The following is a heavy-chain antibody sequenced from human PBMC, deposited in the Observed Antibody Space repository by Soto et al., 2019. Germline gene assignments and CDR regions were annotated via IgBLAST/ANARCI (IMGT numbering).Heavy chain of an antibody. V-gene: IGHV3-23*01. CDR2: ISGSGGST. J-gene: IGHJ6*02. Sequence: GGSLRLSCAASGFTFSSYAMSWVRQAPGKGLEWVSAISGSGGSTYYADSVKGRFTISRDNSKNTLYLQMNSLRAEDTAVYYCANVLNLTRPVPPAYTDYYFYGLDVWGQGTTVTVSS. CDR3: ANVLNLTRPVPPAYTDYYFYGLDV. CDR1: GFTFSSYA. D-gene: IGHD4-17*01.